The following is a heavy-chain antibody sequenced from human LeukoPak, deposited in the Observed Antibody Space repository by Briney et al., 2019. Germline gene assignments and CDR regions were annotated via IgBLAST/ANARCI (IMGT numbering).Heavy chain of an antibody. D-gene: IGHD3-3*01. CDR2: IKQDGSEK. V-gene: IGHV3-7*01. J-gene: IGHJ4*02. CDR3: ARSARLMKGVVEVTALDD. Sequence: GGSLRLSCAASGFTFSSYWMSWVRQAPGKGLEWVANIKQDGSEKYYVDSVKGRFTISRDNAKNSLYLQMNSLRAEDTAVYYCARSARLMKGVVEVTALDDWGQGTLVTVSS. CDR1: GFTFSSYW.